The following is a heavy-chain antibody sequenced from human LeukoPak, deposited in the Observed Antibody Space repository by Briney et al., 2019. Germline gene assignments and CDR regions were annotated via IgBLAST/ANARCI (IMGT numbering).Heavy chain of an antibody. CDR3: ARENIVVVVAAGRWFDP. Sequence: GASVKVSCKASGYTFTSYAMHWVRHAPGQRLEWMGWVNAGNGNTKYSQKFQGRVTITRDTSASTAYMELSSLRSEDTAVYYCARENIVVVVAAGRWFDPWGQGTLVT. CDR1: GYTFTSYA. J-gene: IGHJ5*02. D-gene: IGHD2-15*01. CDR2: VNAGNGNT. V-gene: IGHV1-3*01.